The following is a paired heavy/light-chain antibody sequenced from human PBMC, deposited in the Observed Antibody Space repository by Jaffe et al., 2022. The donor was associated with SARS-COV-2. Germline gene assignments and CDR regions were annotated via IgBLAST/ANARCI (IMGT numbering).Light chain of an antibody. CDR2: SNV. Sequence: QSVLTQPPSASGTPGQRVTISCFGSSSNIGSNSVNWYQQLPGTAPKLLIYSNVQRPSGVPDRFSGSKSGTSASLAISGLQSEDEADYFCAAWDDSLNGYWVFGGGTKLTVL. CDR3: AAWDDSLNGYWV. CDR1: SSNIGSNS. J-gene: IGLJ3*02. V-gene: IGLV1-44*01.
Heavy chain of an antibody. CDR2: INAGSDNT. Sequence: QVQLVQSGAEVKRPGASVKVSCKASGYTFITYPMHWVRQAPGQSLEWMGWINAGSDNTKYSQKFQGRVTISRDTSANTAYMELSSLKSEDTAVYYCARGTTVVGVHYYYYNMDVWGQGTTVTVSS. J-gene: IGHJ6*02. V-gene: IGHV1-3*01. D-gene: IGHD1-26*01. CDR3: ARGTTVVGVHYYYYNMDV. CDR1: GYTFITYP.